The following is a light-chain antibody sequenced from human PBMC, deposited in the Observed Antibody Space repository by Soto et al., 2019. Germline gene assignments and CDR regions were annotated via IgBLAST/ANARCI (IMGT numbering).Light chain of an antibody. J-gene: IGKJ4*01. CDR2: GAS. CDR3: QQSNDWSLA. V-gene: IGKV3-15*01. CDR1: QSVNSN. Sequence: EIVMTQSRATLSVSPGERATLSCRASQSVNSNLAWYQQKPGQAPRLLIYGASTRATGIPARFSGSASGTEFTLTISSLQSEDFAVYYCQQSNDWSLAFGGGTKVEIK.